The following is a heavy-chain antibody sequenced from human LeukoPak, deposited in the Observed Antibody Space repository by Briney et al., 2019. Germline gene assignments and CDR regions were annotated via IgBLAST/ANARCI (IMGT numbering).Heavy chain of an antibody. CDR2: IYYSGST. D-gene: IGHD4-17*01. J-gene: IGHJ4*02. V-gene: IGHV4-59*12. CDR3: ARETYGDYAQYDY. CDR1: GGSISSYY. Sequence: SETLSLTCTVSGGSISSYYWSWIRQPPGKGLEWIGYIYYSGSTNYNPSLKSRVTISVDTSKNQFSLKLSSVTAADTAVYYCARETYGDYAQYDYWGQGTLVTVSS.